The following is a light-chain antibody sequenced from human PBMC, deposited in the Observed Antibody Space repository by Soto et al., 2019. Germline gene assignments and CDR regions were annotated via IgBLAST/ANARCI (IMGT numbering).Light chain of an antibody. Sequence: DIVVTQSPLSLPVTRGEPASISCRSSQSLLHINGYNYLDWYLQKPGQSPQLLIYLASSRASGVPDRFSGSGSGTDFTLKISRVEAEDFGVYYCIQTLQTPFTFGGGTKVDIK. CDR2: LAS. CDR3: IQTLQTPFT. J-gene: IGKJ4*01. CDR1: QSLLHINGYNY. V-gene: IGKV2-28*01.